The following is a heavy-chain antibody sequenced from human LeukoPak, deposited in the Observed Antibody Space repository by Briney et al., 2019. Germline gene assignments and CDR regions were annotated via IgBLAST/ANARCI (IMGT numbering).Heavy chain of an antibody. J-gene: IGHJ5*02. CDR1: GFTFSSYS. D-gene: IGHD3-10*01. V-gene: IGHV3-48*01. CDR2: ISSSSSTI. CDR3: AKGTGSGSSNWFDP. Sequence: GGSLRLSCAASGFTFSSYSMNWVRQAPGKGLEWVSYISSSSSTIYYADSVKGRFTISRDNAKNSLYLQMNILRAEDTAVYYCAKGTGSGSSNWFDPWGQGTLVTVSS.